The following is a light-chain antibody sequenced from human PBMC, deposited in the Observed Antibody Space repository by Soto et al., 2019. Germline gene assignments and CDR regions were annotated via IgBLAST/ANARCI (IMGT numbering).Light chain of an antibody. CDR1: QSLSVSY. CDR3: HQFGDSPQT. Sequence: EIVLTQSPGTLSLSPGDRATLSCRASQSLSVSYIAWYQQRSGQAPRLLIYGTSTRATGIPDRFSGSGSGTDFTLAISRLEPEDFAVYYCHQFGDSPQTFGQGTTVEI. CDR2: GTS. V-gene: IGKV3-20*01. J-gene: IGKJ1*01.